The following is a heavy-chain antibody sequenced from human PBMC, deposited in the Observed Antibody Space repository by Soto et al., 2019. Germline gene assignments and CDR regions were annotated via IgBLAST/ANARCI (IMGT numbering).Heavy chain of an antibody. V-gene: IGHV3-9*01. D-gene: IGHD5-12*01. J-gene: IGHJ5*02. CDR3: VQGRYPTMATPLDH. CDR2: ISWDSGTI. Sequence: PGGSLRLSCAASGFTFDNCGMHWVRQAPGKGLEWVSGISWDSGTIGYADSVKGRFIISRDDAKNSLYLQMNSLRGEDTALYYCVQGRYPTMATPLDHWGQGTLVTVS. CDR1: GFTFDNCG.